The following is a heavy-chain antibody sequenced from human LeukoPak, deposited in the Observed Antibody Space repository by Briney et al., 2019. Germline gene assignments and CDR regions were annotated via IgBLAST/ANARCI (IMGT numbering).Heavy chain of an antibody. CDR2: INHSGST. Sequence: SETLSLTCAVYGGSFSGYYWSWIRQPPGKGLEWIGEINHSGSTNYNPSLKSRVTISVDTSKNQFSLKLSSVTAADTAVYYYASLMPLDTAMVTNYYYGMDVWGQGTTVTVSS. J-gene: IGHJ6*02. D-gene: IGHD5-18*01. CDR1: GGSFSGYY. CDR3: ASLMPLDTAMVTNYYYGMDV. V-gene: IGHV4-34*01.